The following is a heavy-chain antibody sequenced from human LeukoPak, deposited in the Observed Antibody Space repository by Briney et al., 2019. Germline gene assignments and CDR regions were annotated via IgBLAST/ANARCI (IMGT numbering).Heavy chain of an antibody. D-gene: IGHD2-15*01. CDR1: GDSVSSNSAA. CDR3: ARESWDIEGYNWFDP. CDR2: TYYRSKWYN. V-gene: IGHV6-1*01. J-gene: IGHJ5*02. Sequence: SQTLSLTCAISGDSVSSNSAAWNWIRQSPSRGLEWLGRTYYRSKWYNDDAVSVKRRITINPDTSKNQFSLQLNSVTPEDTAVYYCARESWDIEGYNWFDPWGQGTLVTVSS.